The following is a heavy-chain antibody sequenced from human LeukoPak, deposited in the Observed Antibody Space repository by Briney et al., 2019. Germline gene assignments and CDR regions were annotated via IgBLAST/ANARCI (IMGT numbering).Heavy chain of an antibody. J-gene: IGHJ3*02. Sequence: SETLSLTCTVSGDSISSGSYYWSWIRQPAGKGLEWIGRIYTSESTNYNPSLKSRVTISVDTSKNQFSLKLSSVTAAETAVYYCAGENSYVWGGYRTGGCAFDIWGQGTMVTVSS. CDR3: AGENSYVWGGYRTGGCAFDI. D-gene: IGHD3-16*02. V-gene: IGHV4-61*02. CDR2: IYTSEST. CDR1: GDSISSGSYY.